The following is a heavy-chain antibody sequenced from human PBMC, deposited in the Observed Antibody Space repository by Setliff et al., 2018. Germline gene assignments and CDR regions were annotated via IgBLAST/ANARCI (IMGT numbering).Heavy chain of an antibody. D-gene: IGHD1-26*01. CDR1: GYTFTDYY. Sequence: ASVKVSCKASGYTFTDYYIHWVRQAPGQGLEWMGWINPNSGGTNPAQRFQGRVTMTRDTSITTAYMELSSLRSEDTAVYYCARTDGVGARGDWFDPWGQGTLVTVSS. J-gene: IGHJ5*02. CDR3: ARTDGVGARGDWFDP. CDR2: INPNSGGT. V-gene: IGHV1-2*02.